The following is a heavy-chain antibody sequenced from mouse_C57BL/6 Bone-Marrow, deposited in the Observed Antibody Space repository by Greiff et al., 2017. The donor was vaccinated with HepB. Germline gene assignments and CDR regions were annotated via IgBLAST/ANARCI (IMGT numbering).Heavy chain of an antibody. CDR2: ISNLAYSI. CDR1: GFTFSDYG. J-gene: IGHJ1*03. D-gene: IGHD4-1*01. Sequence: EVMLVESGGGLVQPGGSLKLSCAASGFTFSDYGMAWVRQAPRKGPEWVAFISNLAYSIYYADTVTGRFTISRENAKNTLYLEMSSLRSEDTAMYYCARRELTGSYWYFDVWGTGTTVTVSS. CDR3: ARRELTGSYWYFDV. V-gene: IGHV5-15*01.